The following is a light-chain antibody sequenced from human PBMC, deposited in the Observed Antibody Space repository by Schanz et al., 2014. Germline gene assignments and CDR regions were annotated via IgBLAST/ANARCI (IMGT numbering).Light chain of an antibody. CDR1: FSDVGSYNF. J-gene: IGLJ1*01. CDR3: SSNGGVNIYV. Sequence: QSALTQPRSVSGSPGQSVTVSCTGTFSDVGSYNFVSWYQQHPDKAPKLMIYDVSNRPSGVPDRFSGSKSGNTASLTVSGLQAEDEADYYCSSNGGVNIYVFGTGTKLTVL. CDR2: DVS. V-gene: IGLV2-11*01.